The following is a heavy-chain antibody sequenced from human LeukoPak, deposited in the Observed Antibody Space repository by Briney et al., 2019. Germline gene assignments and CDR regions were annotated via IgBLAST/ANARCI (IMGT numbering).Heavy chain of an antibody. D-gene: IGHD4-11*01. CDR1: GYIFTSYG. CDR3: AKDLDYTTYGYYFDY. Sequence: ASVKVSCKASGYIFTSYGISWVRQAPGQGLEWMGWISAYNGNTNHAQNFQGRVTVTTETSTSTAYMELRSLRSDDTAVYYCAKDLDYTTYGYYFDYWGQGTLVTVSS. J-gene: IGHJ4*02. V-gene: IGHV1-18*01. CDR2: ISAYNGNT.